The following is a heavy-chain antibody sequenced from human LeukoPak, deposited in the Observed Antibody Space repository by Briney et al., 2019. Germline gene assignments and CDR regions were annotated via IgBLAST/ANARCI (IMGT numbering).Heavy chain of an antibody. V-gene: IGHV1-2*02. J-gene: IGHJ4*02. D-gene: IGHD3-22*01. Sequence: ASVKVSCKASGYTFTGYYMHWVRQAPGQGLEWMGWINPNSGGTNYAQKFQGRVTMTRDTSISTAYMEQSRLRSDDTAVYYCARGYYDSSGYRPLFDYWGQGTLVTVSS. CDR3: ARGYYDSSGYRPLFDY. CDR2: INPNSGGT. CDR1: GYTFTGYY.